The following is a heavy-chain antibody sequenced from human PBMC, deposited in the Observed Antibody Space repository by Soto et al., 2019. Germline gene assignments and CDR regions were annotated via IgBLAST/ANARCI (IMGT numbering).Heavy chain of an antibody. Sequence: QVQLVQSGAEVKKPGSSVKVSCKASGGTFSSYAISWVRQAPGQGLEWMGGIIPSFGTANYAQKFQGRVTITADESTSTAYMELSSLRSEDTAVYYCARGNYDILTGYPAGSPVFDYWGQGTLVTVSS. CDR1: GGTFSSYA. D-gene: IGHD3-9*01. CDR3: ARGNYDILTGYPAGSPVFDY. J-gene: IGHJ4*02. V-gene: IGHV1-69*01. CDR2: IIPSFGTA.